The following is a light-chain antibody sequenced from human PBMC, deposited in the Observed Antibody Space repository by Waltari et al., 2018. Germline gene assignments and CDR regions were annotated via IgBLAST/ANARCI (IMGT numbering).Light chain of an antibody. V-gene: IGLV2-14*03. Sequence: QSALTQPASMSGSPGRSITISCPGTSSDVEGFNFVSWYQQYPGKAPKLIIYDVANRPSGVSHRFSGSRSDNTASLTISGLQAEDEADYYCSSYTSVNTRFGGGTKLTVL. J-gene: IGLJ2*01. CDR3: SSYTSVNTR. CDR1: SSDVEGFNF. CDR2: DVA.